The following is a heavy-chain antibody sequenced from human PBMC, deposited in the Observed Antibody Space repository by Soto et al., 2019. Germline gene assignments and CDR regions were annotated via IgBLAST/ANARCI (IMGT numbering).Heavy chain of an antibody. CDR3: ASLTPFNFESTAVPRLPC. D-gene: IGHD2-21*02. J-gene: IGHJ4*02. Sequence: QVQLVQSGAEVKKPGSSVKFSCKASGGTFSNYAMTWVRQAPGQGLEWMGEIVPSSGTTNYAQKFQGRVTISSDESTSTAYMDLRSLRSEAPAVYFCASLTPFNFESTAVPRLPCWGQGTLVTVSS. CDR1: GGTFSNYA. CDR2: IVPSSGTT. V-gene: IGHV1-69*01.